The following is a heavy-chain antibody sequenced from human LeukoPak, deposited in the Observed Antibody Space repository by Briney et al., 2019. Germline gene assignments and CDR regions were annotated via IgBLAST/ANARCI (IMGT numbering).Heavy chain of an antibody. Sequence: GQSRRLSCVASGCTVDDYGMSWVRQTPWKGLEWVSGINWKGGSTGYADSVNGRFTICRNNSKNAMYLQMNSLSTEDTALYYCARAGLFSSSWYIRSGSRPNAFDIWGQGTMVTVSS. CDR2: INWKGGST. CDR1: GCTVDDYG. CDR3: ARAGLFSSSWYIRSGSRPNAFDI. V-gene: IGHV3-20*04. J-gene: IGHJ3*02. D-gene: IGHD6-13*01.